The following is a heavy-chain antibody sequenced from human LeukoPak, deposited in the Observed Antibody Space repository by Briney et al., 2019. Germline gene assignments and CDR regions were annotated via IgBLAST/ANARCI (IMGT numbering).Heavy chain of an antibody. D-gene: IGHD6-19*01. J-gene: IGHJ3*02. CDR2: IYSGGST. CDR1: GFTFSSYA. V-gene: IGHV3-66*01. CDR3: ARSGWQAQGAFDI. Sequence: GGSLRLSCAASGFTFSSYAMSWVRQAPGKGLEWVSVIYSGGSTYYADSVKGRFTISRDNSKNTLYLQMNSLRAEDTAVYYCARSGWQAQGAFDIWGQGTMVTVSS.